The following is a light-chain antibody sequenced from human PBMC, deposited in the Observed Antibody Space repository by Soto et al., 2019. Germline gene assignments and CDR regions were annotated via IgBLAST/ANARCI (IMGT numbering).Light chain of an antibody. CDR3: ATWDDRLTAWV. CDR2: RGQ. J-gene: IGLJ3*02. Sequence: QSVLTQPPSVSGTPGQRVTMSCSGDNSNIGSNSANWYQHVPGTAPLLLFYRGQERASGVPDRFSASSSGTSASLAISGLQSDDEADYYCATWDDRLTAWVFGGGTKLTVL. V-gene: IGLV1-44*01. CDR1: NSNIGSNS.